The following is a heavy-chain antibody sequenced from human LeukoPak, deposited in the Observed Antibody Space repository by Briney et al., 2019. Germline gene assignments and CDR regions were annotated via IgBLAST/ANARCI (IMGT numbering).Heavy chain of an antibody. Sequence: SETLSLTCTVSGGSISSYYWSWIRQPPGKGLEWIGRIYSSGNANYNPSLKSRVTMSLDVSKNQFSLKLSSVTAADTAVYYCARNSGDLWGQGTLVTVSS. CDR3: ARNSGDL. CDR1: GGSISSYY. CDR2: IYSSGNA. V-gene: IGHV4-4*07. D-gene: IGHD4-23*01. J-gene: IGHJ5*02.